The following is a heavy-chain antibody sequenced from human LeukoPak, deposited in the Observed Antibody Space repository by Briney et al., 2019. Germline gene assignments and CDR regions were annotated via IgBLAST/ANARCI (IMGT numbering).Heavy chain of an antibody. Sequence: GGSLRLSCAASGFTFSSGMHWVRQAPGKGLEWVAVISYDGNHKYYGDSVKGRFAISRDNSRNMLYLQMDSLKTEDTAVYYCAKDELHFNTCSFDYWGQGTLVTVSS. V-gene: IGHV3-30*18. CDR1: GFTFSSG. CDR3: AKDELHFNTCSFDY. J-gene: IGHJ4*02. D-gene: IGHD1-26*01. CDR2: ISYDGNHK.